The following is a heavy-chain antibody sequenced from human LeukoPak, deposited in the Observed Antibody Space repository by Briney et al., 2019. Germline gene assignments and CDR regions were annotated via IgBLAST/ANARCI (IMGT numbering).Heavy chain of an antibody. D-gene: IGHD2-15*01. Sequence: SETLSLTCTVSGGSISNYYWSWIRQPPGKGLEWIGYIYYSGSTEYNPSLKSRVTIAVDTSKNQVSLKLSSVNAADTAVYYCARGFDCGGSGCYAGNRFDPWGQGTLVTVSS. CDR1: GGSISNYY. J-gene: IGHJ5*02. CDR3: ARGFDCGGSGCYAGNRFDP. V-gene: IGHV4-59*01. CDR2: IYYSGST.